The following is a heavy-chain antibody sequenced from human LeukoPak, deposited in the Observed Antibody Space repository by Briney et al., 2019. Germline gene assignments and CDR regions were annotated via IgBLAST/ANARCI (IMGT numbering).Heavy chain of an antibody. D-gene: IGHD6-13*01. CDR2: INHSGST. Sequence: PSETLSLTCAVYGGSFSGYYWSWIRQPPGKGLEWIGEINHSGSTNYNPSLKSRVTISVDTYKNQFSLNLSSLTAADTAVYYCAGRWPDYYYYYMDVWGKGTTVTVSS. V-gene: IGHV4-34*01. CDR3: AGRWPDYYYYYMDV. J-gene: IGHJ6*03. CDR1: GGSFSGYY.